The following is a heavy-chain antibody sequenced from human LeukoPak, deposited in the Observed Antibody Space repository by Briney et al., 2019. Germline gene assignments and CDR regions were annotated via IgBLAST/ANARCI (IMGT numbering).Heavy chain of an antibody. D-gene: IGHD5-18*01. Sequence: SVKVSCKASGGTFSSYAISWVRQAPGQGLEWMGGIIPIIGTANYAQKFQGRVTITADESTSIAYMELSSLRSEDTAVYYCAVRYSYGYAFDIWGQGTMVTVSS. CDR1: GGTFSSYA. CDR3: AVRYSYGYAFDI. J-gene: IGHJ3*02. V-gene: IGHV1-69*01. CDR2: IIPIIGTA.